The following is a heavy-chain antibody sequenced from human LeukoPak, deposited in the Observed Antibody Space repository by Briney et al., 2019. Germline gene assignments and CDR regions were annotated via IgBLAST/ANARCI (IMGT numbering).Heavy chain of an antibody. J-gene: IGHJ4*02. V-gene: IGHV1-18*01. Sequence: GASVKVSCKASGYTFSNYGISWVRQAPGHGLEWMGWISAYNGNTNYAQKLQDRVTMTTDTSTSTAYMEPRSLRSDDTAVYYCARPSQTGFWTAYQGGSCDYWGQGTLVTVSS. CDR2: ISAYNGNT. CDR1: GYTFSNYG. CDR3: ARPSQTGFWTAYQGGSCDY. D-gene: IGHD3/OR15-3a*01.